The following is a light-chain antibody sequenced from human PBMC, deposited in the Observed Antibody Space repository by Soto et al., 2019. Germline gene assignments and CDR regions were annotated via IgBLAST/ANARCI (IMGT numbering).Light chain of an antibody. Sequence: DSQMTQSPSSLSASVGDRVTITCRASQSISSYLAWYQQKPGKAPTLLIYAASTLQSGVPSRFSGSGFGTDFTLTISSLQAEDFASYYCQQLRSYPSTFGGGTKV. V-gene: IGKV1-9*01. J-gene: IGKJ4*01. CDR2: AAS. CDR3: QQLRSYPST. CDR1: QSISSY.